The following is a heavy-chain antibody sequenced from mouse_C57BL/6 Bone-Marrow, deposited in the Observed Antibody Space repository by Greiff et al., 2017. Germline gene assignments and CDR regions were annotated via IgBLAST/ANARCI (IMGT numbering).Heavy chain of an antibody. J-gene: IGHJ2*01. Sequence: QVHVKQSGAELARPGASVKLSCKASGYTFTSYGISWVKQRTGQGLEWIGEIYPRSGNTYYNEKFKGKATLTADKSSSTAHMELRSLTSEDSAVYFCARRRRGYWGQGTTLTVSS. CDR3: ARRRRGY. V-gene: IGHV1-81*01. CDR2: IYPRSGNT. CDR1: GYTFTSYG.